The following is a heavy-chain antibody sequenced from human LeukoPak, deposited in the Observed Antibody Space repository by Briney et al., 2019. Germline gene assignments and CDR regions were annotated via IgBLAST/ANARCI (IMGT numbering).Heavy chain of an antibody. Sequence: GGSLSLSCAVSGFPLSIYTMNWVRQAPGKGLEWVSSITSSSRYIYYADSVKGRFTISRDNAKNSLCLQMNSLRAEDTAVYYCAELSITMIGGVWGKGTTVTISS. CDR1: GFPLSIYT. D-gene: IGHD3-10*02. CDR3: AELSITMIGGV. CDR2: ITSSSRYI. J-gene: IGHJ6*04. V-gene: IGHV3-21*01.